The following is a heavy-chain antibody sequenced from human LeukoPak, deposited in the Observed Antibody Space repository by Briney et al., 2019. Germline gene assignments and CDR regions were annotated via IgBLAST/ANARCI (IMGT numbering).Heavy chain of an antibody. D-gene: IGHD4-17*01. J-gene: IGHJ4*02. CDR1: DGSITNYD. Sequence: PSETLSLTCTVSDGSITNYDWSWVRQPPGKGLEFIGHVHYSGTTNYNPSLRSRVTISIDTSKQHFFLKLKSVTAADTAVYYCARGYGDFRVEGRYFHSWGQGTLVTVSS. V-gene: IGHV4-59*01. CDR3: ARGYGDFRVEGRYFHS. CDR2: VHYSGTT.